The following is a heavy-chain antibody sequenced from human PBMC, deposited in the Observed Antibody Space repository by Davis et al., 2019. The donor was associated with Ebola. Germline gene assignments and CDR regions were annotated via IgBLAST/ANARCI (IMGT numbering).Heavy chain of an antibody. CDR1: GGSINGFY. CDR3: VRDGCPGGSCYCGDY. CDR2: IYTSGRT. Sequence: PSETLSLTCTVSGGSINGFYWTWIRQPAGKGLEWIGRIYTSGRTNYNPSLKSRVTMSVDTSKNQFSLRLSSVTAADTAVYYCVRDGCPGGSCYCGDYWGQGTLVTVSS. D-gene: IGHD2-15*01. J-gene: IGHJ4*02. V-gene: IGHV4-4*07.